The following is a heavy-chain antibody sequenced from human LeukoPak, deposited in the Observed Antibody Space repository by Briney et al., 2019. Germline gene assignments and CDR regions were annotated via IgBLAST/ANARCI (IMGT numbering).Heavy chain of an antibody. D-gene: IGHD1-14*01. J-gene: IGHJ4*02. V-gene: IGHV4-4*02. CDR3: ASINRRYYFDY. CDR1: GGSISSSNW. CDR2: IYHSGST. Sequence: SGTLSLTCAVSGGSISSSNWWSWVRQPPGKGLEWIGEIYHSGSTNYNPSLKSRVTISVGKSKNQFSLKLSSVTAADTAVYYCASINRRYYFDYWGQGTLVTVSS.